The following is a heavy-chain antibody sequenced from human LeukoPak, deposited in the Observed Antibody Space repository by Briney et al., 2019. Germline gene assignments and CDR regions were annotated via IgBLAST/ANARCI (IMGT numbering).Heavy chain of an antibody. CDR3: ARAYCSGGSCYFDY. D-gene: IGHD2-15*01. J-gene: IGHJ4*02. CDR1: GFTFSSYG. V-gene: IGHV3-33*01. Sequence: PGGSLRLSCAASGFTFSSYGMHWVRQAPGKGLEWVAGIWYDGSNKYYADSVKGRFTISRDNSKNTLYLQMNSLRAEDTAVYYCARAYCSGGSCYFDYWGQGTLVTVSS. CDR2: IWYDGSNK.